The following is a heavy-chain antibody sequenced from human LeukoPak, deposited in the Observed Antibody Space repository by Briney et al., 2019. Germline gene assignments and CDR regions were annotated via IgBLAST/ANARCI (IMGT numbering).Heavy chain of an antibody. CDR3: AREITIFGVVKVYYYMDV. Sequence: SETLSLTCTVSGGSISSGSYYWSWIRQPARKGLEWIGRIYTSGSTNYNPSLKSRVTISVDTSKNQFSLKLSSVTAADTAVYYCAREITIFGVVKVYYYMDVWGKGTTVTVSS. D-gene: IGHD3-3*01. CDR1: GGSISSGSYY. V-gene: IGHV4-61*02. J-gene: IGHJ6*03. CDR2: IYTSGST.